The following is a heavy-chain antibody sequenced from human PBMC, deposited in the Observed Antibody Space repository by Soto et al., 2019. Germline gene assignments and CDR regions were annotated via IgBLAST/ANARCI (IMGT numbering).Heavy chain of an antibody. CDR3: ANDRGEEGLKFLEWFGGMDV. Sequence: GSSLSLSSAASGFSVSTYWINWVRQAPGKGLAWVSHIKSDGTTSYADSVEGRFTVSRDDAKNTFYLQMSGLRAEDTAVYYCANDRGEEGLKFLEWFGGMDVWGHGTTVTVSS. J-gene: IGHJ6*02. V-gene: IGHV3-74*01. CDR1: GFSVSTYW. CDR2: IKSDGTT. D-gene: IGHD3-3*01.